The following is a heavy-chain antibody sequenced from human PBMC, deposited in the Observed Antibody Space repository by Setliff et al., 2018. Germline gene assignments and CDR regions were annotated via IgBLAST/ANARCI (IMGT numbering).Heavy chain of an antibody. J-gene: IGHJ6*02. V-gene: IGHV3-11*01. Sequence: GGSLRLSCAASGFTFSDYYMSWIRQAPGKGLEWVSYISSSGSTIYYADSVKGRFTISRDNAKNSLYLQMNSLRAEDTAVYYCASGCIAASRCYGMDVWGQGTTVTVSS. CDR1: GFTFSDYY. CDR3: ASGCIAASRCYGMDV. CDR2: ISSSGSTI. D-gene: IGHD6-6*01.